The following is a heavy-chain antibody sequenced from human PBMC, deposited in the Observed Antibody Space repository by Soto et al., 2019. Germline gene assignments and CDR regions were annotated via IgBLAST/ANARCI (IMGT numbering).Heavy chain of an antibody. J-gene: IGHJ4*02. D-gene: IGHD3-22*01. CDR2: ISGSGGST. CDR1: GFTFSSYA. CDR3: AKEETLDDSSGSPFDY. V-gene: IGHV3-23*01. Sequence: QPGGSLRLSCAASGFTFSSYAMSWVRQAPGKGLEWVSAISGSGGSTYYADSVKGRFTISRDNSKNTLYLQMNSLRAEDTAVYYCAKEETLDDSSGSPFDYWGQGTLVTVSS.